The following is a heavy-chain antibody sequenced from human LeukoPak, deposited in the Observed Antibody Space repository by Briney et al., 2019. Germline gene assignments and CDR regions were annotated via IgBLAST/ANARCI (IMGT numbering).Heavy chain of an antibody. CDR2: INHSGST. D-gene: IGHD2-2*01. Sequence: SETLSLTCAVYGGSFSGYYWSWIRQPPGKGLEWIGEINHSGSTNYNPSLKSRVTISVDTSKNQFSLKLSSVTAADTAVYYCARGQIFFSSPSCYARSFPLDSWAQGTLVTVSS. V-gene: IGHV4-34*01. CDR3: ARGQIFFSSPSCYARSFPLDS. J-gene: IGHJ4*02. CDR1: GGSFSGYY.